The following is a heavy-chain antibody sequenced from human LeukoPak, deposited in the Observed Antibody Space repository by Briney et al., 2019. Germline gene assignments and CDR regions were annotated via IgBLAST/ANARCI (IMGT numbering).Heavy chain of an antibody. CDR2: ISTYNAKT. D-gene: IGHD1-26*01. V-gene: IGHV1-18*01. CDR3: ARDTGSNFFDP. J-gene: IGHJ5*02. Sequence: ASVKVSCKASGYTFITYGIIWVRQAPGQGLEWMGWISTYNAKTKYAQNLQGRVAMTTDTSTSTVYMELRSLTSDDTAVYYCARDTGSNFFDPWGQGTLVTVAS. CDR1: GYTFITYG.